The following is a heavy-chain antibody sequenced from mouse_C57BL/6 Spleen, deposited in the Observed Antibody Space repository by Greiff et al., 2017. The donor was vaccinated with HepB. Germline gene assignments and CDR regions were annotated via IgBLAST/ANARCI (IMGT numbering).Heavy chain of an antibody. V-gene: IGHV1-76*01. CDR1: GYTFTDYY. CDR3: ATAGTSLDY. D-gene: IGHD4-1*01. CDR2: IYPGSGNT. Sequence: QVQLKESGAELVRPGASVKLSCKASGYTFTDYYINWVKQRPGQGLEWIARIYPGSGNTYYNEKFKGKATLTAEKSSSTAYMQLSSLTSEDSAVYFCATAGTSLDYWGQGTTLTVSS. J-gene: IGHJ2*01.